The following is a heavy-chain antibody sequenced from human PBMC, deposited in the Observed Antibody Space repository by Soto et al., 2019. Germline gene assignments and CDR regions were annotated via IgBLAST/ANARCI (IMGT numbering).Heavy chain of an antibody. CDR2: ISSSSNAI. V-gene: IGHV3-48*03. D-gene: IGHD6-19*01. CDR1: GFTFSTYE. CDR3: ARGGSSGWFFLDY. Sequence: GGSLRLSCAASGFTFSTYEMYWVRQAPGKGLEWVSYISSSSNAIYYGDSVKSRFTISRDNAKNSLHLRMSSLRAEDTAIYYCARGGSSGWFFLDYWGQGALVTVSS. J-gene: IGHJ4*02.